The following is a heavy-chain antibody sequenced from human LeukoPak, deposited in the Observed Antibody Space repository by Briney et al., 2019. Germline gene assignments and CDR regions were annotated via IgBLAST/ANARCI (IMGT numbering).Heavy chain of an antibody. V-gene: IGHV3-21*01. CDR3: ARDWGYYYYYGMDV. Sequence: GGSLRLSCAASGFTFSSNSMNWARQAPGKGLESVSSISSSSSYIYYADSVKGRFTISRDNAKNSLYLQMNSLRAEDTAVYYCARDWGYYYYYGMDVWGQGTTVTVSS. D-gene: IGHD3-16*01. CDR2: ISSSSSYI. J-gene: IGHJ6*02. CDR1: GFTFSSNS.